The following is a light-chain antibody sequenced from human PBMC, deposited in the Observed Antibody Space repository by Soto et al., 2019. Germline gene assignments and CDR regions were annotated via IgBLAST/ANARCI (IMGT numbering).Light chain of an antibody. Sequence: DIQLTQSPSILSASVGDRVTITCRASQGISSYLAWYQQKPGKAPKLLIYAASTLQSGVPSRFSGSGSGTEFTLTISSLQPEDFATYYCQHLDSYSTFGQGTRLEIK. V-gene: IGKV1-9*01. CDR3: QHLDSYST. J-gene: IGKJ5*01. CDR1: QGISSY. CDR2: AAS.